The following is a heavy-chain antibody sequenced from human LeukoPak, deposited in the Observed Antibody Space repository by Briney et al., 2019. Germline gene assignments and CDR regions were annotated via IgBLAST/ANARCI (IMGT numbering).Heavy chain of an antibody. D-gene: IGHD6-13*01. CDR2: IIPYFGTP. CDR3: ARDGGIAAAEEYFQH. V-gene: IGHV1-69*13. CDR1: GGTLTNYI. J-gene: IGHJ1*01. Sequence: SVKVSCKASGGTLTNYIISWVRQAPGQGLEWMGRIIPYFGTPTYAQKFQGRITIAADESTSTVYMELSRLRSDDTAVYYCARDGGIAAAEEYFQHWGQGTLVTVSS.